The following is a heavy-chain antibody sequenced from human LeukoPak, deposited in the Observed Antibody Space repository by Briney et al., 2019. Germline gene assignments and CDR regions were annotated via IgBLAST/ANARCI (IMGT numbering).Heavy chain of an antibody. Sequence: GGSLRLSCAASGFTFSSYSMNWVRQAPGKGLEWVSYISSSSSTIYYADSVKGRFTISRDNAKNSLYLQMNSLRAEDTAVYYCARSPDSSSSSFYYYMDVWGKGTTVTVSS. CDR2: ISSSSSTI. CDR3: ARSPDSSSSSFYYYMDV. D-gene: IGHD6-6*01. J-gene: IGHJ6*03. CDR1: GFTFSSYS. V-gene: IGHV3-48*04.